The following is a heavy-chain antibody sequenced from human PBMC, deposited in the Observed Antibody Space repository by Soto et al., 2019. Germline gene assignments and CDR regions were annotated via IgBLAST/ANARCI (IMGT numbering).Heavy chain of an antibody. CDR1: GYTFSSYP. CDR3: ARDLGRYYYDSSGYYSHDAFDI. CDR2: INADNADA. V-gene: IGHV1-3*01. Sequence: ASVKVSCKTSGYTFSSYPIHWVRQAPGQRLEWMGWINADNADAKYAQKFQGRVTMTEDTSTDTAYMELSSLRSDDTAVYYCARDLGRYYYDSSGYYSHDAFDIWGQGTMVTVSS. J-gene: IGHJ3*02. D-gene: IGHD3-22*01.